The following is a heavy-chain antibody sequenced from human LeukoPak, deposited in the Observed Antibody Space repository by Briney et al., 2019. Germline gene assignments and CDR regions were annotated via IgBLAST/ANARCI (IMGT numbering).Heavy chain of an antibody. Sequence: SETLSLTCGVSGGSITIRDCWCWVRQPPGKGLEWIGEICLDGRIHYTPSLKSRISISIGRSKDQFSLNLISVAAADTAIYFCASQGGLRNDFWGQGTLVTVSS. CDR3: ASQGGLRNDF. CDR1: GGSITIRDC. D-gene: IGHD1-26*01. V-gene: IGHV4-4*02. J-gene: IGHJ4*02. CDR2: ICLDGRI.